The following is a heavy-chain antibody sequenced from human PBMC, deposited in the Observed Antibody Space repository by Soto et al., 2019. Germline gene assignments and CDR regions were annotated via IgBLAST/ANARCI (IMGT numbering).Heavy chain of an antibody. J-gene: IGHJ6*02. Sequence: SQTLSLTWAISGSSVSSNSAAWTWIRQSPSRGLEWLGRTYSRSKWYNDYAVSVKSRITIHPDTSKNQFSLQLNSVTPEDTAVYYCTTGATSGRYVNYYDGHDFWAQGSTVPFSS. CDR3: TTGATSGRYVNYYDGHDF. CDR2: TYSRSKWYN. CDR1: GSSVSSNSAA. D-gene: IGHD3-16*01. V-gene: IGHV6-1*01.